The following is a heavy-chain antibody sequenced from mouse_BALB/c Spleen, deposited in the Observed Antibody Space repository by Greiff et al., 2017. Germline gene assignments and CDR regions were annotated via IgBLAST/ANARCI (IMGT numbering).Heavy chain of an antibody. J-gene: IGHJ3*01. CDR1: GYTFTSYN. CDR3: ARGYSFSAWFAY. D-gene: IGHD2-14*01. V-gene: IGHV1-12*01. Sequence: LQQPGAELVKPGASVKMSCKASGYTFTSYNMHWVKQTPGQGLEWIGAIYPGNGDTSYNQKFKGKATLTADKSSSTAYMQLSSLTSEDSAVYYCARGYSFSAWFAYWGQGTLVTVSA. CDR2: IYPGNGDT.